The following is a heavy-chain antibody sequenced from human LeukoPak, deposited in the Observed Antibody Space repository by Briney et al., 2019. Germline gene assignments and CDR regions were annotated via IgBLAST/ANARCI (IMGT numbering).Heavy chain of an antibody. CDR1: GFTFSSYA. J-gene: IGHJ4*02. V-gene: IGHV3-53*01. Sequence: GGSLRLSCAASGFTFSSYAMSWVRQAPGKGLEWVSVIYSGGSTYYADSVKGRFTISRDNSKNTLYLQMNSLRAEDTAVYYCARETYGSGSYYHDYWGQGTLVTVSS. CDR2: IYSGGST. CDR3: ARETYGSGSYYHDY. D-gene: IGHD3-10*01.